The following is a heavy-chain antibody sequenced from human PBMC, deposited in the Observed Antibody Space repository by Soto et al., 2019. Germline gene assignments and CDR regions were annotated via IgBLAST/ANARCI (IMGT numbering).Heavy chain of an antibody. J-gene: IGHJ4*02. D-gene: IGHD2-15*01. CDR3: AHRLCDSSCYWDVGYFDY. V-gene: IGHV2-5*02. CDR2: IYWDDDK. Sequence: QITLKESGPPLVKPTQTLTLTCTFSGFSLSTSGVGVGWIRQPPGKALECLALIYWDDDKRYSPSLKSRLTLTKDTSKNQVVLTMTNMDPVDTATYFCAHRLCDSSCYWDVGYFDYWGRGTLVTVSS. CDR1: GFSLSTSGVG.